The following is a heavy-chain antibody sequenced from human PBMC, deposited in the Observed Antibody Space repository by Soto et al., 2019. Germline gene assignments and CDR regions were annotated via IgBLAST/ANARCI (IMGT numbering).Heavy chain of an antibody. CDR2: IKQDGSEK. CDR3: AKDLDY. Sequence: PGGSLRLSCAGSGFTFSSYWMSWVRQAPGKGLEWVANIKQDGSEKYYVDSVKGRFTISRDNSKNTLYLQMNSLRAEDTAVYYCAKDLDYWGQGTLVTVSS. CDR1: GFTFSSYW. V-gene: IGHV3-7*03. J-gene: IGHJ4*02.